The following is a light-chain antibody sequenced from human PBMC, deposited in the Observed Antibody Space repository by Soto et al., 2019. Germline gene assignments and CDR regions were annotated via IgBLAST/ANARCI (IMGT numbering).Light chain of an antibody. J-gene: IGKJ4*01. CDR2: GSS. V-gene: IGKV3-20*01. CDR1: QDVDSNF. CDR3: HQYYSSIT. Sequence: EIVLTQSPGTLSLSPGERATLSCRANQDVDSNFLAWYQQRPSQAPRLLIYGSSRRATGIPDRFSGSGSGRVFTLTINRVGPEDIAVYFCHQYYSSITFGGGTKVEVK.